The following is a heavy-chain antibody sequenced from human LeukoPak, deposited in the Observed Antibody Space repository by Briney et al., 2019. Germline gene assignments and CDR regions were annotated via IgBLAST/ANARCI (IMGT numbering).Heavy chain of an antibody. V-gene: IGHV2-5*02. J-gene: IGHJ3*02. CDR1: GFSLSTSGVG. CDR3: AHRRVTTFYPNDAFDI. CDR2: IYWDDDK. Sequence: SGPTLVKPTQTLTLTCTFSGFSLSTSGVGVGWIRQPPGKALEWLALIYWDDDKRYSPSLKSRLTITKDTSKNQVVLTMTNMDPVDTATYYCAHRRVTTFYPNDAFDIWGQGTMVTVSS. D-gene: IGHD4-17*01.